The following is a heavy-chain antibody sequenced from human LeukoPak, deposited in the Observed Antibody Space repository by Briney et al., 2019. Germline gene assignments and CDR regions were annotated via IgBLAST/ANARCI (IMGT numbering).Heavy chain of an antibody. Sequence: KPSQTQSPTRTVSGRSISSGGYYWSWIRQHPGKGLQWIVYIYYSGSTYYNPSLKSRVTISVDTSKNQFSLKLSSVTAADTAVYYCARGGGGQQLVPTLYFDYWGQGTLVTVSS. CDR2: IYYSGST. J-gene: IGHJ4*02. CDR1: GRSISSGGYY. CDR3: ARGGGGQQLVPTLYFDY. V-gene: IGHV4-31*03. D-gene: IGHD6-13*01.